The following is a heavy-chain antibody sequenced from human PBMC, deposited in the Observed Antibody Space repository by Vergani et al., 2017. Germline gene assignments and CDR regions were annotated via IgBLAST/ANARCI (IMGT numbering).Heavy chain of an antibody. CDR2: IYYSGST. J-gene: IGHJ4*02. Sequence: QVQLQESGPGLVKPSQPLSLTCTVSGGSISSGGYYWSWIRQHPGKGLEWIGYIYYSGSTYYNPSLKSRVTISVDTSKNQFSLKLSSVTAADTAVYYCARSFYGSGSPALGDWGQGTLVTVSS. D-gene: IGHD3-10*01. CDR1: GGSISSGGYY. V-gene: IGHV4-31*03. CDR3: ARSFYGSGSPALGD.